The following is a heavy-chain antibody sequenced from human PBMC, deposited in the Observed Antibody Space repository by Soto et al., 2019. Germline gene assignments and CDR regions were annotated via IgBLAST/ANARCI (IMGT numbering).Heavy chain of an antibody. CDR3: AKGDGYSSTWTAS. V-gene: IGHV3-30*04. CDR2: ISYDGRNE. CDR1: GFTFRNYA. D-gene: IGHD6-13*01. Sequence: QVQVVESGGGVVQPGRSLRLSCAASGFTFRNYAIHWVRQAPGKGLEWVAVISYDGRNEYYADSVRGRFTISRDNSMNTLFLRMNSLRAEDTAVYYCAKGDGYSSTWTASWGQGTLVTVSS. J-gene: IGHJ5*02.